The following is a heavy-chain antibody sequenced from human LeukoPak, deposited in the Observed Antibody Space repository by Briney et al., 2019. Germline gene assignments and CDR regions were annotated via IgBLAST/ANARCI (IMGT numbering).Heavy chain of an antibody. CDR3: ATLNYGGKSNDAFDI. V-gene: IGHV4-59*08. J-gene: IGHJ3*02. Sequence: PSETLSLTCTVSGGSISSYYWNWIRQPPGKGLEWIGYIYYTGSTNYNPSLQSRVTISLDPSKNQFSLKLSSVTAADTAVYYCATLNYGGKSNDAFDIWGQGTMVTVSS. CDR2: IYYTGST. D-gene: IGHD4-23*01. CDR1: GGSISSYY.